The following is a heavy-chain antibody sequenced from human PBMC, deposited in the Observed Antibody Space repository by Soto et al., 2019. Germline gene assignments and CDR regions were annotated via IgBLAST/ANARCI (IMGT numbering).Heavy chain of an antibody. CDR1: GASVSTNSAA. CDR2: TYDMSKWCN. V-gene: IGHV6-1*01. D-gene: IGHD2-2*01. J-gene: IGHJ6*02. CDR3: ARGHCPSTTCYYYYGMDV. Sequence: PSQPLSSTSALSGASVSTNSAACNCNRQCPSRGLEWLGRTYDMSKWCNDYAVSVKSRITINPDTSNNQFSLQLNSVTPEDTAVYYCARGHCPSTTCYYYYGMDVCGQRTTVTVSS.